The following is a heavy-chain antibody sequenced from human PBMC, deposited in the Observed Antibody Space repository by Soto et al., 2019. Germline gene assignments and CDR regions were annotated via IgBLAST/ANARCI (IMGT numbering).Heavy chain of an antibody. V-gene: IGHV4-30-4*01. CDR2: IYYSGST. CDR1: GGSISSGDYY. CDR3: ATPLYVVGGYGYFDY. J-gene: IGHJ4*02. D-gene: IGHD2-15*01. Sequence: QVQLQESGPGLVKPSQTLSLTCTVSGGSISSGDYYWSWIRQPPGKGLEWIGYIYYSGSTYYNPSLKSRVTISVDPSNNQFSLKLSSVTSADTAVYYCATPLYVVGGYGYFDYWGQGTLVTVSS.